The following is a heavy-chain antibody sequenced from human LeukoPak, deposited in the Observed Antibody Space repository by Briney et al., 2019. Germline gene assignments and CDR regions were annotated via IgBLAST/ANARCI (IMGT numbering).Heavy chain of an antibody. CDR3: ERGGFVVVPAAPRPYYYYMDV. Sequence: PSETLSLTCAVYGGSFSGYYWSWIRQPPGKGLEWIGEINHSGSTNYNPSLKSRVTISVDTSKNQFSLKLSSVTAADTAVYYCERGGFVVVPAAPRPYYYYMDVWGKGTTVTVSS. D-gene: IGHD2-2*01. V-gene: IGHV4-34*01. CDR1: GGSFSGYY. CDR2: INHSGST. J-gene: IGHJ6*03.